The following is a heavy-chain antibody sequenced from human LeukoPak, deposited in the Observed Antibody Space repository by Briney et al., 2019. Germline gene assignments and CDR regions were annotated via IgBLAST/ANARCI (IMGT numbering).Heavy chain of an antibody. CDR1: VYSFTSYG. Sequence: ASVTVSFKTSVYSFTSYGISWVRQAPGQGLEWMGWISGYNGNTNYAPNLQGRVTLTTDASTSTAYLDLRSLRSDDTAVYYCARALSDDFWGSYQDSWGQGTLVTVSS. J-gene: IGHJ4*02. D-gene: IGHD3-3*01. CDR2: ISGYNGNT. CDR3: ARALSDDFWGSYQDS. V-gene: IGHV1-18*01.